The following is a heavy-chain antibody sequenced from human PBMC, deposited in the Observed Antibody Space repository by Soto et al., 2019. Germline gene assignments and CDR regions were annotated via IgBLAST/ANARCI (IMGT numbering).Heavy chain of an antibody. Sequence: EVQLVESGEGLVQTGGSLRLSCAASGFTFSSYNIHWIRQSPGKGLEFVSAISRSGDRTYYAGSVEGRFTITRDNSKNTVWLQLGSLRAEDIAVYYCARARCSSGQCYYFDYWGRGALVSVSS. CDR3: ARARCSSGQCYYFDY. CDR1: GFTFSSYN. D-gene: IGHD2-15*01. V-gene: IGHV3-64*02. CDR2: ISRSGDRT. J-gene: IGHJ4*02.